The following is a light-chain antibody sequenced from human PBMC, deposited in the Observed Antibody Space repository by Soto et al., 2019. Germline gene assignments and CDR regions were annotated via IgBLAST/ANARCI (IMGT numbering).Light chain of an antibody. Sequence: EIVMTQSPATLSVSPGERATLSCRASQSVSRNLAWYQQRPGQAPRLLLFGASTRATGIPARFSGTGSGTEFTLTISSLQSEDFAVYYCQQYKNWPPITFGQGTRLEIK. CDR2: GAS. CDR1: QSVSRN. V-gene: IGKV3-15*01. J-gene: IGKJ5*01. CDR3: QQYKNWPPIT.